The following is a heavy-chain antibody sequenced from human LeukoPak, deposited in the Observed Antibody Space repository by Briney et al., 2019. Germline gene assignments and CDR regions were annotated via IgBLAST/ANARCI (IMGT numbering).Heavy chain of an antibody. CDR2: ISSSSSYI. CDR1: GFTFSIYS. J-gene: IGHJ5*02. D-gene: IGHD5-24*01. CDR3: ARDRDGYNSQAGWFDP. V-gene: IGHV3-21*01. Sequence: GGSLRLSCAASGFTFSIYSMNWVRQAPGKGLEWVSSISSSSSYIYYADSVKGRFTISRDNAKNSLYLQMNSLRAEDTAVYYCARDRDGYNSQAGWFDPWGQGTLVTVSS.